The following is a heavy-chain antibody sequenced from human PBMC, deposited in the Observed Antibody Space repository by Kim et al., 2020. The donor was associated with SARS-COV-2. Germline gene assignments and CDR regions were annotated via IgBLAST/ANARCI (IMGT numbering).Heavy chain of an antibody. Sequence: SDSGKGRFTISRNNSKNPLYLQMNSLRAEDTAVYYCAKTPRDRTAFAYWGQGTLVTVSS. CDR3: AKTPRDRTAFAY. V-gene: IGHV3-23*01. J-gene: IGHJ4*02. D-gene: IGHD1-1*01.